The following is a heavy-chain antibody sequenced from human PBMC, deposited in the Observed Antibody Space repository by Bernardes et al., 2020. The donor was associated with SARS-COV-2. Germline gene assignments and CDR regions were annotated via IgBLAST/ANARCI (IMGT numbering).Heavy chain of an antibody. J-gene: IGHJ4*02. V-gene: IGHV3-30*18. Sequence: GGSLRLSCAVSGFTFSSYGMHWVRQAPGKGLEWLAVISFDGSSEYYADSVEGRFTISRDNSKNTLYLQMNSLRAEDTAVYYCAKDVPSRRSTPPREMDYWGQGMRVSV. CDR1: GFTFSSYG. CDR2: ISFDGSSE. D-gene: IGHD6-13*01. CDR3: AKDVPSRRSTPPREMDY.